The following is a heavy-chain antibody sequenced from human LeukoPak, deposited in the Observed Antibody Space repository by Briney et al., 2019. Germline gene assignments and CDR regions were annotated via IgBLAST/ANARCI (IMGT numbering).Heavy chain of an antibody. CDR3: ARTTVTSEPENDAFDI. J-gene: IGHJ3*02. Sequence: GGSLRLSCAASGFTFSSYVMSWVRQAPGKGLEWVSAISGSGGSTYYADSVKGRFTISRDNSKNTLYLQMNSLRAEDTAVYYCARTTVTSEPENDAFDIWGQGTMVTVSS. V-gene: IGHV3-23*01. CDR2: ISGSGGST. D-gene: IGHD4-17*01. CDR1: GFTFSSYV.